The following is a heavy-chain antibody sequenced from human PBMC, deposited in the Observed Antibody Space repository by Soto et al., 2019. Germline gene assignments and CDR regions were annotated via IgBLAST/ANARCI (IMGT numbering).Heavy chain of an antibody. Sequence: QVQLVQSGAEVKKPESSVKVSCKAPGGTFSTYAISWVRQAPGQGLEWMGGIIPMFGTANYAQRVQDRVTITAEESTNTVYMELRSLRSEDTAVDFCASGIQLWLRRINDGYSGWGQGTLVTVSS. J-gene: IGHJ4*02. CDR2: IIPMFGTA. CDR3: ASGIQLWLRRINDGYSG. CDR1: GGTFSTYA. D-gene: IGHD5-18*01. V-gene: IGHV1-69*12.